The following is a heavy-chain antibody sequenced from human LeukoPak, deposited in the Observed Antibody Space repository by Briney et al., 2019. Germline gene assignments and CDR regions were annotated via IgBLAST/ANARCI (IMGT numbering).Heavy chain of an antibody. D-gene: IGHD5-18*01. Sequence: ASVTVSFKASGYTFTVYYMHWVRQAPGQGLEWMGWINPNSGGTNYAQKFQGRVTMTRDTSISTAYMELSRLRSDDTAVYYCARANQRGYSYGYVDYWGQGTLVTVSS. J-gene: IGHJ4*02. CDR3: ARANQRGYSYGYVDY. CDR1: GYTFTVYY. CDR2: INPNSGGT. V-gene: IGHV1-2*02.